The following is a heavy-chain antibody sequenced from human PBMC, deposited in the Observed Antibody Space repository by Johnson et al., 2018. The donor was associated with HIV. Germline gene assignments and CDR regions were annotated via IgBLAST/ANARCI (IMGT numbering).Heavy chain of an antibody. J-gene: IGHJ3*02. D-gene: IGHD1-26*01. V-gene: IGHV3-33*01. CDR3: ARAGARAFDI. CDR1: GFTFSNYG. Sequence: QVQLVESGGGLVKPGGSLRLSCVASGFTFSNYGMHWVRQAPGKGLEWVAAVWYDGSNKYYADSVKGRFTISRDNSKNTLYLQMNSLRAEDTAVYYCARAGARAFDIWGQGTMVTVSS. CDR2: VWYDGSNK.